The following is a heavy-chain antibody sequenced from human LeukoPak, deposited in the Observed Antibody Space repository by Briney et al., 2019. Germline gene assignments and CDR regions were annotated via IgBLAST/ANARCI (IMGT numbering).Heavy chain of an antibody. CDR1: GYTFTSYA. CDR3: ARVAIGDYVWGSYSY. D-gene: IGHD3-16*01. V-gene: IGHV1-3*01. J-gene: IGHJ4*02. Sequence: ASVKVSCKAYGYTFTSYAMHWVRQAPGQRLEWMGWINAGNGNTKYSQKFQGRVTITRDTSASTAYMELSSLRSEDTAVYYCARVAIGDYVWGSYSYWGQGTLVTVSS. CDR2: INAGNGNT.